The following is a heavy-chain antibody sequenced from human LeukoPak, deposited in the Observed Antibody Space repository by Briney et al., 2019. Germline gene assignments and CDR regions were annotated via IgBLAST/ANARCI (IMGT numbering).Heavy chain of an antibody. D-gene: IGHD6-13*01. J-gene: IGHJ4*02. CDR3: ARDYGGYPIAAALPPFDY. CDR1: GYTFTSYG. Sequence: ASVKVSCKASGYTFTSYGISWVRQAPGQGLEWMGWISAYNGNTNYAQKLQGRVTMTTDTSTSTAYMELRSLRSDDTAVYYCARDYGGYPIAAALPPFDYWGQGTLVTVSS. CDR2: ISAYNGNT. V-gene: IGHV1-18*01.